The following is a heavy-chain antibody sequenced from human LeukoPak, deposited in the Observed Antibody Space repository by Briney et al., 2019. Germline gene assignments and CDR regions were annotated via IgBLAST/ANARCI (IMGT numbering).Heavy chain of an antibody. Sequence: KPGGSLRLSCAASGFTFSSYGMSWVRQAPGKGLEWVSAISGSGGSTYYADSVKGRFTISRDNSKNTLYLQMNSLRAEDTAVYYCAKSGSGSYFHYWGQGTLVTVSS. D-gene: IGHD3-10*01. J-gene: IGHJ4*02. CDR1: GFTFSSYG. V-gene: IGHV3-23*01. CDR2: ISGSGGST. CDR3: AKSGSGSYFHY.